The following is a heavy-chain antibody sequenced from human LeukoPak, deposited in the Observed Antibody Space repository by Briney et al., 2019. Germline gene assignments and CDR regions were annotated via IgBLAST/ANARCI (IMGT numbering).Heavy chain of an antibody. CDR2: INHSGST. V-gene: IGHV4-34*01. D-gene: IGHD2/OR15-2a*01. CDR1: GGSFSGYY. CDR3: ARGLSYYYHMDV. Sequence: SETLSLTCAVYGGSFSGYYWSWIRQPPGKGLEWIGEINHSGSTNYNPSLKSRVTISVDTSKNQFSLKLSSVTAADTAVYYCARGLSYYYHMDVWGKGTTVTVSS. J-gene: IGHJ6*03.